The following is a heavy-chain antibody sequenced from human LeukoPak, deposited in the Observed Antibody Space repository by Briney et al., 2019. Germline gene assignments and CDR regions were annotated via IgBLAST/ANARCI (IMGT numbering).Heavy chain of an antibody. CDR1: GYTFTSYY. D-gene: IGHD3-22*01. CDR2: INPSGGST. J-gene: IGHJ4*02. CDR3: ARDPYYYDSSGSIYYFDY. V-gene: IGHV1-46*01. Sequence: ASVKVSCKASGYTFTSYYMHWVRQAPGQGLEWMGIINPSGGSTSYAQKFQGRVTMTRDMSTSTVYMELSSLRSEDTAVYYRARDPYYYDSSGSIYYFDYWGQGTLVTVSS.